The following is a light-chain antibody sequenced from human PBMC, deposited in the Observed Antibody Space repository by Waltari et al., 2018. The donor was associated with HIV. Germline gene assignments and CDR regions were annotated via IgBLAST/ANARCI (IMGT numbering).Light chain of an antibody. Sequence: QSVLTQPPSLSGAPGQRVTISCTGSKSNIGAGYAVHWYQQVPGTAPKRLIHGNHNRPSGVPERFSGAKSDTSASLSITGLQAEDEADYYCQSWDDSLSGYVFGTGSKVTVL. CDR2: GNH. V-gene: IGLV1-40*01. CDR3: QSWDDSLSGYV. J-gene: IGLJ1*01. CDR1: KSNIGAGYA.